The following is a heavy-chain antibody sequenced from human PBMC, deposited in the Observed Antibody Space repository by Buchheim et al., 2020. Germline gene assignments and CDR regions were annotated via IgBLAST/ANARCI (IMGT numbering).Heavy chain of an antibody. D-gene: IGHD6-13*01. CDR2: LSGSGGST. V-gene: IGHV3-23*01. CDR3: ARGPIVAVGHFDF. Sequence: EVQLLESGGGLVQPGGSLRLSCAASGFTFSNSVMSWVRQAPGKGLEWVSGLSGSGGSTYYADSVKGRFSISRDNVKNTMYLQMNNLRAEDTAVYYCARGPIVAVGHFDFWGQGT. CDR1: GFTFSNSV. J-gene: IGHJ4*02.